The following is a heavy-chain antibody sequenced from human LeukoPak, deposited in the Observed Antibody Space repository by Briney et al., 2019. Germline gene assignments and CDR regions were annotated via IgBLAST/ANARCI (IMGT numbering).Heavy chain of an antibody. CDR2: IYYSGST. D-gene: IGHD2-2*01. J-gene: IGHJ4*02. CDR3: ARVARCSSTSCLDY. Sequence: SETLSLTCTVSGGSISSGGYYWSWIRQHPGKGLEWIGYIYYSGSTNYNPSLKSRVTISVDTSKNQFSLKLSSVTAADTAVYYYARVARCSSTSCLDYWGQGTLVTVSS. V-gene: IGHV4-61*08. CDR1: GGSISSGGYY.